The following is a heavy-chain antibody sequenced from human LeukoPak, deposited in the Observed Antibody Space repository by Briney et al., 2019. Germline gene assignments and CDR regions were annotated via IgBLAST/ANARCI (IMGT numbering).Heavy chain of an antibody. CDR2: IYHSGDT. J-gene: IGHJ6*03. CDR3: ARGYGDLYYYYYYMDV. V-gene: IGHV4-34*01. CDR1: GGSFSSYY. Sequence: SETLSLTCAVYGGSFSSYYWSWIRQPPGKGLEWIGEIYHSGDTNYNPSLKSRVTISVDTSKNQFSLKLSSMTAADTAVYYCARGYGDLYYYYYYMDVWGKGTTVTVSS. D-gene: IGHD4-17*01.